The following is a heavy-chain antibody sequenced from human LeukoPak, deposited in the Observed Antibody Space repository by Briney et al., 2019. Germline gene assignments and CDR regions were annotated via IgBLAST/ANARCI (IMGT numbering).Heavy chain of an antibody. CDR3: RHLMVYAIHEGTEY. Sequence: GESLRLSCAASGFTFSGSAMHWVRQASGKGLEWVGRIRSKANSYATAYAASVKDRFTISRDDSKNTAYLQMNSLKTEDTAVYYCRHLMVYAIHEGTEYWGQGTLVTVSS. D-gene: IGHD2-8*01. J-gene: IGHJ4*02. CDR1: GFTFSGSA. V-gene: IGHV3-73*01. CDR2: IRSKANSYAT.